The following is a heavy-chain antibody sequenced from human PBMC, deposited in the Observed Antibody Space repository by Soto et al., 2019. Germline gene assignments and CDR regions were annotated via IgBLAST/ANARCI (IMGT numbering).Heavy chain of an antibody. CDR2: ISAYNGNT. J-gene: IGHJ6*02. V-gene: IGHV1-18*01. CDR3: ARDGIGGSGWFRKYYGMDV. Sequence: QVQLVQSGAEVKKPGASVKVSCKASGYTFTSNGITWVRQAPGQGLEGMGWISAYNGNTNYAQKLQGRVTMTTDTSTGTAYMELGRLRSVDTAVYYCARDGIGGSGWFRKYYGMDVWGQGSTVTVSS. CDR1: GYTFTSNG. D-gene: IGHD6-19*01.